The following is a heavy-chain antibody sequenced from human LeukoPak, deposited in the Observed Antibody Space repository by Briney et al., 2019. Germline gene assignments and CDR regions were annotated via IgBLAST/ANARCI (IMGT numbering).Heavy chain of an antibody. CDR3: ARNPITGPDRD. D-gene: IGHD1-20*01. CDR2: ISSSSSYI. V-gene: IGHV3-21*01. J-gene: IGHJ4*02. CDR1: GFTFSSYS. Sequence: GGSLRLSCAASGFTFSSYSMNWVRQAPGRELEWVSSISSSSSYIYYADSVKDRFTISRDNAKNSLYLQMNSLRAEDTAVYYCARNPITGPDRDWGQGTLVTVSS.